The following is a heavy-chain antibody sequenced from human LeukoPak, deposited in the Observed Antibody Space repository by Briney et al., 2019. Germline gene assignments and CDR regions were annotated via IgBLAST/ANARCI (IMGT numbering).Heavy chain of an antibody. D-gene: IGHD3-10*01. CDR2: IYYSGST. CDR3: AREVRARYPQLYDGSGSYYSLYYYYMDV. CDR1: GGSISSGDYY. J-gene: IGHJ6*03. Sequence: PSETLSLTCTVSGGSISSGDYYWSWIRQPPGKGLEWIGYIYYSGSTYYNPSLKSRVTISVDTSKNQFSLKLSSVTAADAAVYYCAREVRARYPQLYDGSGSYYSLYYYYMDVWGKGTTVTVSS. V-gene: IGHV4-30-4*01.